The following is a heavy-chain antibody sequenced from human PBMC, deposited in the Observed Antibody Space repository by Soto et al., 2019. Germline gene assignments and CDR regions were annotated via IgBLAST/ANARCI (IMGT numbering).Heavy chain of an antibody. D-gene: IGHD6-13*01. CDR1: GFSLSTSGVG. V-gene: IGHV2-5*02. CDR3: AHRVIAAAGDWFDP. Sequence: SGPTLVNPTQTLTLTCTFSGFSLSTSGVGVGWIRQPPGKALEWLALIYRDDDKRYSPSLKSRLTITKDTSKNQVVLTMTNMDPVDTATYYCAHRVIAAAGDWFDPWGQGNLVTVSS. J-gene: IGHJ5*02. CDR2: IYRDDDK.